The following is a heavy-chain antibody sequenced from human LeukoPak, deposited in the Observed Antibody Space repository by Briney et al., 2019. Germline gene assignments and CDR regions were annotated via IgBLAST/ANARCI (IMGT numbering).Heavy chain of an antibody. CDR3: AKDTRTMTAVTRGQHYYYGLDV. CDR1: GYTFTNYY. J-gene: IGHJ6*02. CDR2: INPSDGGT. D-gene: IGHD4-17*01. Sequence: ASVKVSCKASGYTFTNYYLHWVRQAPGHGLEWMAIINPSDGGTYYEQKLQGRVTVTRDTSTSTVYMELSSLRSEDTAVYYCAKDTRTMTAVTRGQHYYYGLDVWGQGTTVTVSS. V-gene: IGHV1-46*01.